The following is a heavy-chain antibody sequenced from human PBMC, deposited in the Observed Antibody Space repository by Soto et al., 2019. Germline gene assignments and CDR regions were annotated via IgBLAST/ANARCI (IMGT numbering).Heavy chain of an antibody. V-gene: IGHV4-34*01. CDR2: INHSGST. CDR3: ARDRAVAGKFYYYYYGMDV. D-gene: IGHD6-19*01. J-gene: IGHJ6*02. Sequence: SDTLSLTCAVYGGSISGYYWSWIRQPPRQGLEWIGEINHSGSTNYNPSLKSRVTISVDTSKNQFSLKLSSVTAADTAVYYCARDRAVAGKFYYYYYGMDVWGQGTTVTVS. CDR1: GGSISGYY.